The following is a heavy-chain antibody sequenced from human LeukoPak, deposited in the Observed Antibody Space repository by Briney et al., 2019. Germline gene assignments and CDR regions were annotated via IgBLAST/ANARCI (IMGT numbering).Heavy chain of an antibody. CDR3: AKDRGPVGERGYFDY. J-gene: IGHJ4*02. CDR1: GFTFSSYG. Sequence: RGSLRLSCAASGFTFSSYGMHWVRQAPGKGLEWVAFIRYDGSNKYYADSVKGRFTISRDNSKNTLYLQMNSLRAEDTAVYYCAKDRGPVGERGYFDYWGQGTLVTVSS. D-gene: IGHD3-10*01. CDR2: IRYDGSNK. V-gene: IGHV3-30*02.